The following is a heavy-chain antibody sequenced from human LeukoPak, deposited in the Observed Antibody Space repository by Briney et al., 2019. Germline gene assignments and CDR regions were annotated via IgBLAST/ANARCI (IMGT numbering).Heavy chain of an antibody. J-gene: IGHJ5*02. V-gene: IGHV1-18*04. CDR2: INAYNGDT. D-gene: IGHD6-25*01. CDR1: GYTFNTYG. CDR3: ARDGSGHWFDP. Sequence: ASVKVSCKASGYTFNTYGISWVRQAPGQGLEWMGWINAYNGDTNHAQKFQGRVTMTTDTSATTAYMELGSLRSDDTAVYYCARDGSGHWFDPWGQGTLVTVSS.